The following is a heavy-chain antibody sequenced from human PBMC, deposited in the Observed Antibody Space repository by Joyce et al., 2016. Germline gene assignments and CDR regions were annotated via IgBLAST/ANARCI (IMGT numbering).Heavy chain of an antibody. J-gene: IGHJ4*02. CDR2: VDSDGSGT. V-gene: IGHV3-74*01. CDR3: GSVFEY. CDR1: GFTFTNYW. Sequence: EVQLVESGGGLLQPGGSLRLSCAASGFTFTNYWMNGVRQAPGKGRVWVARVDSDGSGTSYAESVKGRFTISRDNAKNMVYLQMNSLRIEDTAVYYCGSVFEYWGRGALVTVSS.